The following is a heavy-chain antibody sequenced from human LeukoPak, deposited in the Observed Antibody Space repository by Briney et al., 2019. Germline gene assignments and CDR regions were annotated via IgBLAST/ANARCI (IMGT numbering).Heavy chain of an antibody. CDR3: ARASYDFLDFDY. CDR1: GGSISSGGYY. Sequence: SETLSLTCTVSGGSISSGGYYWSWIRQHPGKGLEWIGYIYYSGSTYYNPSLKSRVTISVDTSKNQFSLKLSSVTAADTAVYYCARASYDFLDFDYWGQGTLVTVSS. J-gene: IGHJ4*02. V-gene: IGHV4-31*03. D-gene: IGHD3-3*01. CDR2: IYYSGST.